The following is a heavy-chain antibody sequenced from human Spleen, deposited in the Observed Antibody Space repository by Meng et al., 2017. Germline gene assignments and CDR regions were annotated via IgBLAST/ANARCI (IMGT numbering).Heavy chain of an antibody. CDR3: EANFDILTGYYNNHAFDV. J-gene: IGHJ3*01. D-gene: IGHD3-9*01. Sequence: ASVKVSCKASGYTFTDYYILWVRQALGQGLEWMGWINPNSGGTNFEQNFQGRVTMTGDTSVNTAYMELSRLRSDDTDVYFCEANFDILTGYYNNHAFDVWGQGTMVTVSS. CDR1: GYTFTDYY. V-gene: IGHV1-2*02. CDR2: INPNSGGT.